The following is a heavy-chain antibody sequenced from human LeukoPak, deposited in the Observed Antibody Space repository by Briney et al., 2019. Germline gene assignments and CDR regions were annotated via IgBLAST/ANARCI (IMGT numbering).Heavy chain of an antibody. CDR2: ISYHGKTI. Sequence: GTSLRLSCAASGIGFSSNAMHWVRQAPGKGLEWLAVISYHGKTIQYADSVKGRFTISRDNSKNTLYLQMNSLRAEDTAVYYCAKIHCSSTSCYRYYYYYYYMDVWGKGTTVTVSS. CDR3: AKIHCSSTSCYRYYYYYYYMDV. CDR1: GIGFSSNA. J-gene: IGHJ6*03. D-gene: IGHD2-2*02. V-gene: IGHV3-30*18.